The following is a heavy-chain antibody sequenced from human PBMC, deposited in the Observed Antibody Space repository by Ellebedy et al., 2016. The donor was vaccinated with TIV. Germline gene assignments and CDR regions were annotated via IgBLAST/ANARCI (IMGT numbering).Heavy chain of an antibody. CDR2: INQDGSEK. J-gene: IGHJ4*02. CDR1: GFTFNNYW. V-gene: IGHV3-7*01. CDR3: ATEVFPQMGWFGEPYFES. D-gene: IGHD3-10*01. Sequence: PGGSLRLSCAASGFTFNNYWMTWVRQAPGKGLEWVANINQDGSEKYYVDSVRGRFTISRDNAKNSLYLQMNSLRADDTAMYYCATEVFPQMGWFGEPYFESWGQGTLVTVSS.